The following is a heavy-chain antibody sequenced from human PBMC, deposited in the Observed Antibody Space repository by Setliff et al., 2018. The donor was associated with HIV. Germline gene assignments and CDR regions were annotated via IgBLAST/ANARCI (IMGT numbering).Heavy chain of an antibody. V-gene: IGHV1-69*10. J-gene: IGHJ3*02. Sequence: GASVKVSCKASGGTFSSYAISWVRQAPGQGLQWMGGIIPIVGMANYVQKFQGRVTITADKSTSTVYMEFSSLRSEDTAVYYCARGARDMIVVIGGDAFDIWGQGTMVTVSS. CDR3: ARGARDMIVVIGGDAFDI. CDR1: GGTFSSYA. D-gene: IGHD3-22*01. CDR2: IIPIVGMA.